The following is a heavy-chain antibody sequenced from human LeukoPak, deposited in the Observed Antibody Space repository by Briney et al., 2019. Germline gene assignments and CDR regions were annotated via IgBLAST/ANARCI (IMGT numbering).Heavy chain of an antibody. V-gene: IGHV3-66*01. D-gene: IGHD3-10*01. CDR1: GFTVKNNF. CDR3: ARESSNFLGGENYFDS. Sequence: GGSLRLSCAASGFTVKNNFMNWIRQAPGKGLEWGSVLYNDGTTYYAGSVQGRFTISRDHPKNTLYLQMNSLRAEDSAIYYCARESSNFLGGENYFDSWGQGTLVTVSS. CDR2: LYNDGTT. J-gene: IGHJ4*02.